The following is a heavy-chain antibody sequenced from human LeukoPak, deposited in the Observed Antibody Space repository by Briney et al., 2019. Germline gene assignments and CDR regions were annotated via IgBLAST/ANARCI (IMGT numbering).Heavy chain of an antibody. V-gene: IGHV3-74*03. Sequence: PGGSLRLSCAASGFTFNNYWMHWVRQAPGKGLVWVSRINGDGSSTTYADSVKGRFTISRDNAKNTLYLQMNSLRAEDTAVYYCAKGSKEVLFTRDHYMDVWGKGTTVTISS. CDR1: GFTFNNYW. CDR3: AKGSKEVLFTRDHYMDV. CDR2: INGDGSST. J-gene: IGHJ6*03. D-gene: IGHD3-3*01.